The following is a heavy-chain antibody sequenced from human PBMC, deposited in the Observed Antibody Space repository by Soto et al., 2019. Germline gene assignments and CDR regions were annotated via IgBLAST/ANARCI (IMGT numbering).Heavy chain of an antibody. D-gene: IGHD3-9*01. J-gene: IGHJ5*02. CDR3: ATSYDTGFDP. CDR2: IKVDSGYT. CDR1: GYPFIKYG. V-gene: IGHV1-18*04. Sequence: QLVQSAAEVKKPGASVRVSCKAYGYPFIKYGISWIRQAPEQGLEWMGWIKVDSGYTNYAQKFQGRVTMTADTASDTAFMELRSLRLDDTAGYFCATSYDTGFDPWGQGTLVSVSS.